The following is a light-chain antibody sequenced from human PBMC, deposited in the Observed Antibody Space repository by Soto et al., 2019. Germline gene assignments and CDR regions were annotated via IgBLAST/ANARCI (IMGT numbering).Light chain of an antibody. CDR2: RNN. V-gene: IGLV1-44*01. Sequence: QSVLTQPPSASGTPGQRVIISCSGSASSIGSNAVNRYQHFPGTAPKLLIYRNNQRPSGVPDRFSGSKSGTSGSLAISGLQSEDEGDYYCEVKDDSLNGVVFGGGTKLTVL. J-gene: IGLJ2*01. CDR1: ASSIGSNA. CDR3: EVKDDSLNGVV.